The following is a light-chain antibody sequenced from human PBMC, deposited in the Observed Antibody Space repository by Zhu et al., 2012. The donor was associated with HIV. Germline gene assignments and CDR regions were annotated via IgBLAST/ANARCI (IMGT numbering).Light chain of an antibody. J-gene: IGKJ2*01. CDR1: QSVSSD. CDR2: GAF. V-gene: IGKV3-15*01. Sequence: EIVLTQSPGTLSLSPGERATLSCRASQSVSSDVAWYQQRLGQAPRLLIYGAFARATGIPARFSGSGSGTEFTLTISSMQSEDFAIYYCQQYNHWPPYTFGLGTKLEIK. CDR3: QQYNHWPPYT.